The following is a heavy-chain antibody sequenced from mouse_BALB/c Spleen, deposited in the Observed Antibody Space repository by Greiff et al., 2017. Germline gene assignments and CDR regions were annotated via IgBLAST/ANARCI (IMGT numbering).Heavy chain of an antibody. CDR1: GYTFTSYV. Sequence: VQLKASGPELVKPGASVKMSCKASGYTFTSYVMHWVKQKPGQGLEWIGYINPYNDGTKYNEKFKGKVTLTSDKSSSTAYMELSSLTSEDSAVYYCARAVMIYYAMDYWGQGTSVTVSS. CDR3: ARAVMIYYAMDY. J-gene: IGHJ4*01. D-gene: IGHD2-3*01. CDR2: INPYNDGT. V-gene: IGHV1-14*01.